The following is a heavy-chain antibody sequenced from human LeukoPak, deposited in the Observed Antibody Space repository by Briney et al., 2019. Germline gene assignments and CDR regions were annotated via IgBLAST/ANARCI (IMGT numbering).Heavy chain of an antibody. CDR2: ISYDGSNK. J-gene: IGHJ4*02. V-gene: IGHV3-30-3*01. CDR1: GFTFSSYA. CDR3: ASGSVGATTPCDY. D-gene: IGHD1-26*01. Sequence: GGSLRLSCAASGFTFSSYAMHWVRQAPGKGLEWVAVISYDGSNKYYADSVKGRFTISRDNSKNTLYLQMNSLRAEDTAVYYCASGSVGATTPCDYWGQGTLVTVSS.